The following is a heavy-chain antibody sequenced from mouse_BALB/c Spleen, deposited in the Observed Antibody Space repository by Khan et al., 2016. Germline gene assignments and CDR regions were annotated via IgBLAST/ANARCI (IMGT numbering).Heavy chain of an antibody. CDR2: ISSGGSYT. CDR3: TRDDSFPY. J-gene: IGHJ3*01. D-gene: IGHD2-4*01. V-gene: IGHV5-6-4*01. CDR1: GFTFSSYT. Sequence: EVELVESGGGVVKPGGSLKVSCAASGFTFSSYTMSWVRQNPEKRLEWVATISSGGSYTYYPDSVKGRFTISRDNAQNTLYLQMSSLKSEDTAMFYCTRDDSFPYWGQGTLVTVSA.